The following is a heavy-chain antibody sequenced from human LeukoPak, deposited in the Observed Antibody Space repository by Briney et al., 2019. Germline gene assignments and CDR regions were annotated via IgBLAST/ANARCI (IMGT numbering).Heavy chain of an antibody. D-gene: IGHD3-10*01. CDR3: ASEKGSGSYSLFDY. J-gene: IGHJ4*02. V-gene: IGHV4-30-4*08. CDR2: IYYSGST. CDR1: GGSISSGDYY. Sequence: PSQTLSLTCTVSGGSISSGDYYWSWIRQPPGKGLEWIGYIYYSGSTYYNPSLKSRVTISVDTSKNQFSLKLSSVTAADTAVYYCASEKGSGSYSLFDYWGQGTLVTVSP.